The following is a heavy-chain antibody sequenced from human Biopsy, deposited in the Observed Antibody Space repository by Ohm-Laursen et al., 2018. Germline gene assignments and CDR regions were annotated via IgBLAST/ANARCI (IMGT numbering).Heavy chain of an antibody. CDR3: ARDLPSSYYYAMDV. CDR1: GASITSYY. V-gene: IGHV4-4*07. Sequence: SDTLSLTCAVSGASITSYYWSWIRQPAGKGLGWIGHTYKGGNTNHNPSLKSRVSMSVDTPKNQLSLTLRSVTAADTAVYYCARDLPSSYYYAMDVWGQGTTVTVSS. J-gene: IGHJ6*02. CDR2: TYKGGNT.